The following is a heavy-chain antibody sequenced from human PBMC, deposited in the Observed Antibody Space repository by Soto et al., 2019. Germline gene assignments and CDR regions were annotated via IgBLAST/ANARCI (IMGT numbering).Heavy chain of an antibody. CDR3: ASRTPAAEMGVGWFAP. Sequence: SDTLSLTCTVSGGSISSGGYYWSWIRQHPGKGLEWIGYIYYSGSTYYNPSLKSRVTISVDTSKNQFSLKLSSVTAADTAVYYCASRTPAAEMGVGWFAPWGQGTLVTVSS. D-gene: IGHD6-13*01. CDR1: GGSISSGGYY. CDR2: IYYSGST. V-gene: IGHV4-31*03. J-gene: IGHJ5*02.